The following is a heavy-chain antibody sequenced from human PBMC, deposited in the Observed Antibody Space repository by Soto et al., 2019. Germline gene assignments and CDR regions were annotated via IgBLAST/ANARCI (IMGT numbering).Heavy chain of an antibody. J-gene: IGHJ5*02. V-gene: IGHV3-11*06. CDR2: ISSSSSYT. CDR3: ARRMGGYYDSSGYTFTQKNWFDP. Sequence: GGSLRLSCAASGFTFSDYYMSWIRQAPGKGLEWVSYISSSSSYTNYAASVKGRFTISRDNAKNSLYLQMNSLRAEDTAVYYCARRMGGYYDSSGYTFTQKNWFDPWGQGTLVIVSA. CDR1: GFTFSDYY. D-gene: IGHD3-22*01.